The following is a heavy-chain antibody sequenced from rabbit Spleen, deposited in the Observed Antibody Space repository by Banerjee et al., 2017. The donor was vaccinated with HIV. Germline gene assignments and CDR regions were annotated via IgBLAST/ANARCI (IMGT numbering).Heavy chain of an antibody. V-gene: IGHV1S40*01. D-gene: IGHD1-1*01. J-gene: IGHJ4*01. CDR1: GFSFSTNYY. CDR2: IEPIFGST. Sequence: QSLEESGGDLVKPGASLTLTCTASGFSFSTNYYMCWVRQAPGKGLEWIGYIEPIFGSTYYASWVNGRFTISSHNAQNTLYLQLNSLTAADTATYFCARDLDGVIGWNFGWWGQGTLVTVS. CDR3: ARDLDGVIGWNFGW.